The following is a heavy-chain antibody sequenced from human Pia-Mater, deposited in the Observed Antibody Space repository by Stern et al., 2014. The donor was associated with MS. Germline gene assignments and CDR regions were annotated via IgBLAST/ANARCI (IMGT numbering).Heavy chain of an antibody. CDR3: ARGLGTYDSSGYWVFDY. V-gene: IGHV3-33*01. Sequence: QVQLVQSGGGVVQPGRSLRLSCAASGFTFSSYGMHWVRQAPSKGLEWVAVIWYDGSNKYYADSVKGRFTISRDNSKNTLYLQMNSLRAEDTAVYYCARGLGTYDSSGYWVFDYWGQGTLVTVSS. CDR1: GFTFSSYG. CDR2: IWYDGSNK. D-gene: IGHD3-22*01. J-gene: IGHJ4*02.